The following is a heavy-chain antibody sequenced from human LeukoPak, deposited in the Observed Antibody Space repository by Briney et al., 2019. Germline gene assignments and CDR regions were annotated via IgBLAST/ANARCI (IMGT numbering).Heavy chain of an antibody. J-gene: IGHJ5*02. Sequence: PSETLSLTCTVSGGSISSHQWSWIRQPPGKGLEWMGHSYNSGTTNYNPSLKSRVTISVDTSKNQFTLKLTSVTAADTAVYYCARDSGYDFWFDAWGQGTLVIVSS. CDR3: ARDSGYDFWFDA. CDR2: SYNSGTT. D-gene: IGHD5-12*01. CDR1: GGSISSHQ. V-gene: IGHV4-59*11.